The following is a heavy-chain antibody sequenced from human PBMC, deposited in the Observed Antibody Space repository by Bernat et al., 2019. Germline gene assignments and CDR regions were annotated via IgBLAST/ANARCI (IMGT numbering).Heavy chain of an antibody. CDR3: VRGGTTLVTPRSFFFDF. Sequence: QVQLVQSGAEVKKPGASVKVSCKASGYTFSGYYIHLVRQAPVQGLEWMGWINPNSGGTNYPHEFQGGVTMTRDTSISTVYMELSRLRSDDTAVYYCVRGGTTLVTPRSFFFDFWGQGTLLTVSS. J-gene: IGHJ4*02. V-gene: IGHV1-2*02. D-gene: IGHD4-23*01. CDR2: INPNSGGT. CDR1: GYTFSGYY.